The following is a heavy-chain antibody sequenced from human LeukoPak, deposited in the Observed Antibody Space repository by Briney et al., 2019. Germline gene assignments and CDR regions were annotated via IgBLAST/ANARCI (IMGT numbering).Heavy chain of an antibody. CDR1: GFTFITYW. Sequence: GGSLRLSCAASGFTFITYWMHWVRQAPGKGLVWVSRIKTDGSNTGYADSVKGRFTISRDNAKNTLYLQMNSLRAEDTAVYYCARAGTGSRNAFDIWGQGTMVTVSS. D-gene: IGHD3/OR15-3a*01. CDR3: ARAGTGSRNAFDI. J-gene: IGHJ3*02. CDR2: IKTDGSNT. V-gene: IGHV3-74*01.